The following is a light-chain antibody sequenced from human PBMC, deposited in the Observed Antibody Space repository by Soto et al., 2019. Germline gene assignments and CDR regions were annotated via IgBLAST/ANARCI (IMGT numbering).Light chain of an antibody. CDR1: QGIRND. CDR3: LHDNSYPLT. Sequence: AIQLTQSPSSLSASVGDRVTITCRASQGIRNDLGWYQQKPGQAPKLLISATSNLPSGVPSRFSGSGSGTDFTLTISSLQPEDFATYYCLHDNSYPLTFGGGTKVEIK. V-gene: IGKV1-6*01. J-gene: IGKJ4*01. CDR2: ATS.